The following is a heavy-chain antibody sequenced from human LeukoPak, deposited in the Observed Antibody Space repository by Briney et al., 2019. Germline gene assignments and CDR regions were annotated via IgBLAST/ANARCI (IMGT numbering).Heavy chain of an antibody. CDR1: GGSFSAYY. CDR3: ARVSGYGYDSSGYLSPNYYYYYVDV. D-gene: IGHD3-22*01. Sequence: SETLSLTCAVYGGSFSAYYWSWIRQPPGKGLEWIGEINHSGSTNYNPSLKSRVTISVDTSKNQFSLKLSSVTAADTAVYYCARVSGYGYDSSGYLSPNYYYYYVDVWGKGTTVTVSS. V-gene: IGHV4-34*01. J-gene: IGHJ6*03. CDR2: INHSGST.